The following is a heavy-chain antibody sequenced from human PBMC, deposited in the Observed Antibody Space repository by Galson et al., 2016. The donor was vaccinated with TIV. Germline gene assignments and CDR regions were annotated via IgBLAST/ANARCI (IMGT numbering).Heavy chain of an antibody. Sequence: QSGAEVKKPGESLKISCKASGYTFTSYWIGWVRQMPGKGPEWMGIIYPGDSDRKYSPSFQGQVTMSADKSTNTAYFQWSRLKASDTAMYYCARREGGHDSTGLYPDRRWFDSWGQGTLVTVSS. CDR3: ARREGGHDSTGLYPDRRWFDS. CDR2: IYPGDSDR. CDR1: GYTFTSYW. J-gene: IGHJ5*01. V-gene: IGHV5-51*03. D-gene: IGHD3-22*01.